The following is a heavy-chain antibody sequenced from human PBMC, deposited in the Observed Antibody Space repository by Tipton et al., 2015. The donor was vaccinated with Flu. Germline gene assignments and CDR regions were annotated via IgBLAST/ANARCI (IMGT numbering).Heavy chain of an antibody. Sequence: TLSLTCTVSGGSISSGGYYWSWIRQHPGKGLEWIGYMYYSGSTYYNPSLKSRVTISVDTPKNQFSLKLSSVTAADTAVYYCVRDVYGTDAFEIWGQGTKVTVSS. CDR2: MYYSGST. CDR1: GGSISSGGYY. D-gene: IGHD2-8*01. CDR3: VRDVYGTDAFEI. V-gene: IGHV4-31*03. J-gene: IGHJ3*02.